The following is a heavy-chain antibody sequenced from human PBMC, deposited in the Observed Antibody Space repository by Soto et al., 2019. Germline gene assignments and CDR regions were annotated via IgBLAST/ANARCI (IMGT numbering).Heavy chain of an antibody. D-gene: IGHD3-22*01. J-gene: IGHJ4*02. V-gene: IGHV4-59*01. CDR1: GGSFSGYY. CDR2: IYYSGST. CDR3: ARGYYDSSGYFYSD. Sequence: SETLSLTCAVYGGSFSGYYWSWIRQPPGKGLEWIGYIYYSGSTNYNPSLKSRVTISVDTSKNQFSLKLSSVTAADTAVYYCARGYYDSSGYFYSDWSQGTLVTVSS.